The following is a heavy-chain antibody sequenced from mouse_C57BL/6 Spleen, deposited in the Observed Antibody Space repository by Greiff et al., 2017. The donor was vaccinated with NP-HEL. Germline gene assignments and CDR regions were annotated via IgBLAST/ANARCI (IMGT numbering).Heavy chain of an antibody. CDR3: ARERYYYGSSYDWYFDV. J-gene: IGHJ1*03. D-gene: IGHD1-1*01. Sequence: QVQLQQSGAELMKPGASVKLSCKATGYTFTGYWIEWVKQRPGHGLEWIGEILPGSGSTNYNEKFKGKATFTADTSSNTAYMQLSSLTTEDSAIYYCARERYYYGSSYDWYFDVWGTGTTVTGSS. CDR2: ILPGSGST. V-gene: IGHV1-9*01. CDR1: GYTFTGYW.